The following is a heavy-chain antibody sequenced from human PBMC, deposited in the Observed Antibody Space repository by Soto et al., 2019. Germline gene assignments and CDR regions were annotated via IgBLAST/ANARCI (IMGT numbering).Heavy chain of an antibody. D-gene: IGHD2-2*01. CDR2: INAGNGNT. Sequence: ASVKVSCKASGYTFTSYAMHWVRQAPGQRLEWMGWINAGNGNTKYSQKFQGRVTITRDTSASTAYMELSSLRSEDTAVYYCARWVDIVVVPAANDDAFDIWGQGTMVPSPQ. CDR1: GYTFTSYA. J-gene: IGHJ3*02. V-gene: IGHV1-3*01. CDR3: ARWVDIVVVPAANDDAFDI.